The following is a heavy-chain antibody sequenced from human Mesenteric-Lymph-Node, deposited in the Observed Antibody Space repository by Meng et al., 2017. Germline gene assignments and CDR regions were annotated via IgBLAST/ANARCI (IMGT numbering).Heavy chain of an antibody. CDR2: IKVDGSTT. D-gene: IGHD3-22*01. V-gene: IGHV3-74*01. Sequence: GESLKISCAASEFTFSSYWMHWVRQAPGKGLVWVSRIKVDGSTTRYADSVKGRFTISRDNAKNTLYLQMNSLRAEDTALYHCARCHYYDSSGYSPLCYFDYWGQGTLVTVSS. CDR3: ARCHYYDSSGYSPLCYFDY. J-gene: IGHJ4*02. CDR1: EFTFSSYW.